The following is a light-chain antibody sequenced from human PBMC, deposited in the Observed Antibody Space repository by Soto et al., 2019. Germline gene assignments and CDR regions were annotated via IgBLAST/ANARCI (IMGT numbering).Light chain of an antibody. J-gene: IGLJ2*01. CDR1: SCDVGGYNY. CDR2: DVS. V-gene: IGLV2-14*01. CDR3: SSYTSSSTRV. Sequence: QYALTQPASVSGSPGQSITISCTGTSCDVGGYNYVYWYQQHPGKAPKLMIYDVSNRPSGVSNRFSGSKSGNTASLTISGLQAEDEADYYCSSYTSSSTRVFGGGTKLTDL.